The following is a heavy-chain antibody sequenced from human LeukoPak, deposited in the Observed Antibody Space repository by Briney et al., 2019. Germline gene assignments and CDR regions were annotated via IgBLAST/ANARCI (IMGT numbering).Heavy chain of an antibody. D-gene: IGHD6-25*01. Sequence: PGGSLRLSCAASGFAFSSYWMSWVRQAPGKGLEWVASIKQDGSEKYYVDSVKGRFTISRDNAKNSLYLQMNSLRAEDTAVYYCARGHSSGPNWFDPWGQGTLVTVSS. CDR1: GFAFSSYW. CDR2: IKQDGSEK. V-gene: IGHV3-7*04. CDR3: ARGHSSGPNWFDP. J-gene: IGHJ5*02.